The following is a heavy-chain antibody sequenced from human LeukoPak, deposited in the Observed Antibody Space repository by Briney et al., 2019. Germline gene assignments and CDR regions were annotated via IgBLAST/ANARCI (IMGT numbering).Heavy chain of an antibody. CDR2: INTSAGHT. J-gene: IGHJ4*02. CDR3: ARELTGSCSGGTCYSYVS. Sequence: GASVKVSCKASGYTFINYYMHWVRQAPGQGLEWMGIINTSAGHTSYAQKFQGRVTMTRDTSTSTVYMELSSLRSEDTAVYYCARELTGSCSGGTCYSYVSWGQGTLVTVSS. V-gene: IGHV1-46*01. D-gene: IGHD2-15*01. CDR1: GYTFINYY.